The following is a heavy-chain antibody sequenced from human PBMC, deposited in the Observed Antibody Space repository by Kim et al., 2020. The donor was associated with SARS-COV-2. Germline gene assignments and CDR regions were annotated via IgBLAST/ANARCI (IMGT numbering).Heavy chain of an antibody. CDR1: GFTFSSYG. J-gene: IGHJ4*02. D-gene: IGHD3-9*01. CDR2: IWYDGSNK. CDR3: ARDFDEVPLFY. Sequence: GGSLRLSCAASGFTFSSYGMHWVRQAPGKGLEWVAVIWYDGSNKYYADSVKGRFTISRDNSKNTLYLQMNSLRAEDTAVYYCARDFDEVPLFYWGQGTLVTVSS. V-gene: IGHV3-33*01.